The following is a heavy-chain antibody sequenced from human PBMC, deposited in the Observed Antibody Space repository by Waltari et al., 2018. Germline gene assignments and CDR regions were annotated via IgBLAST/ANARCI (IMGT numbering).Heavy chain of an antibody. D-gene: IGHD2-15*01. Sequence: QVQLQESGPGLVTPSETLSLTCAVSGYSISSGYYWGWIRQPPGQGREWIGSIYHSGSTYYNPSLKSRVTISVDTSKNQFSLKLSSVTAADTAVYYCARHTRRVVVVAATSPGWFDPWGQGTLVTVSS. CDR3: ARHTRRVVVVAATSPGWFDP. CDR2: IYHSGST. V-gene: IGHV4-38-2*01. CDR1: GYSISSGYY. J-gene: IGHJ5*02.